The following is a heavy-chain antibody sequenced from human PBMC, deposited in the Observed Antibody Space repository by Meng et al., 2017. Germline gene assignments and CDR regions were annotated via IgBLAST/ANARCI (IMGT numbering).Heavy chain of an antibody. CDR2: ISSSSSYI. D-gene: IGHD6-19*01. CDR3: ARGGAVAGTGGGYNWFDP. V-gene: IGHV3-21*01. Sequence: GESLKISCAASGFTFSSYSMNWVRQAPGKGLEWVSSISSSSSYIYYADSVKGRFTISRDNAKNSLYLQMNSLRAEDTAVYYCARGGAVAGTGGGYNWFDPWGQGTLVTVSS. J-gene: IGHJ5*02. CDR1: GFTFSSYS.